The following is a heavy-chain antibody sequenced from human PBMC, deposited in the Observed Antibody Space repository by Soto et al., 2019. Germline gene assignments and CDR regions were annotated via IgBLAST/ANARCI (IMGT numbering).Heavy chain of an antibody. D-gene: IGHD6-6*01. V-gene: IGHV5-51*01. CDR2: IYPGDSDT. J-gene: IGHJ6*02. Sequence: GESLKIFCKGSGYSFTSYWIGWVRQMPGKGLEWMGIIYPGDSDTRYSPSFQGQVTISADKSISTAYLQWSSLKASDTAMYYCARRTYIAAPGYYYYGMDVWGQGTTVTVSS. CDR1: GYSFTSYW. CDR3: ARRTYIAAPGYYYYGMDV.